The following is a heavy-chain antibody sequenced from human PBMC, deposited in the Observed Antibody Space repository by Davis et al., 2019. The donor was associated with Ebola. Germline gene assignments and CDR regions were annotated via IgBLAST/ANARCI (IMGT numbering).Heavy chain of an antibody. D-gene: IGHD1-7*01. CDR1: GYTFTSYD. J-gene: IGHJ5*02. CDR2: MNPYSGNA. Sequence: ASVKVSCKASGYTFTSYDINWVRQATGQGLEWMGWMNPYSGNAGYAQKFKGRVTMTRTTSISTAYMEPSSLRSEDTAVYYCARAPPGSNWNYGGNRFDPWGQGTLVTVSS. V-gene: IGHV1-8*01. CDR3: ARAPPGSNWNYGGNRFDP.